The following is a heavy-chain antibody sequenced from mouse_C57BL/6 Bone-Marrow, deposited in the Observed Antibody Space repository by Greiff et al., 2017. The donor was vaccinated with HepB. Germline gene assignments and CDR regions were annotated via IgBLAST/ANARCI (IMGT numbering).Heavy chain of an antibody. CDR2: IHPNSGST. Sequence: QVQLQQPGAELVKPGASVKLSCKASGYTFTSYWMHWVKQRPGQGLEWIGMIHPNSGSTNYNEKFKSKATLTVDKSSSTAYMQLSSLTSEDSAVYYCARSGGRGYYFDYWGQGTTLTVSS. CDR3: ARSGGRGYYFDY. CDR1: GYTFTSYW. V-gene: IGHV1-64*01. J-gene: IGHJ2*01. D-gene: IGHD3-1*01.